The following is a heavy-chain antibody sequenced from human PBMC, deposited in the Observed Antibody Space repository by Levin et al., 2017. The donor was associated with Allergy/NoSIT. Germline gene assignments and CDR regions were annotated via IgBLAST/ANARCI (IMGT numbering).Heavy chain of an antibody. CDR3: ARGGCSSTSCLDS. Sequence: GGSLRLSCAASGFTFSNYWMHWARQAPGKGLVWVSHINSDGSNTNYADSVKGRFTISRDNAKNTLYLQMNSLRAEDTAVYYCARGGCSSTSCLDSWGQGTLVTVSP. CDR2: INSDGSNT. D-gene: IGHD2-2*01. V-gene: IGHV3-74*01. CDR1: GFTFSNYW. J-gene: IGHJ5*01.